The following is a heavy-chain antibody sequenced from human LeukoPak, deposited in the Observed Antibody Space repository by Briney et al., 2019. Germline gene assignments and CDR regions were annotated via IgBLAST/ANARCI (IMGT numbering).Heavy chain of an antibody. V-gene: IGHV4-34*01. J-gene: IGHJ4*02. Sequence: SETLSLTCTVSGGSLSNYYWSWIRQPPGKGLEWIGEINHSGSTNYNPSLKSRVTISVDTSKNQFSLKLSSVTAADTAVYYCARGGPAYYYDSSGYNDFDYWGQGTLVTVSS. CDR3: ARGGPAYYYDSSGYNDFDY. D-gene: IGHD3-22*01. CDR1: GGSLSNYY. CDR2: INHSGST.